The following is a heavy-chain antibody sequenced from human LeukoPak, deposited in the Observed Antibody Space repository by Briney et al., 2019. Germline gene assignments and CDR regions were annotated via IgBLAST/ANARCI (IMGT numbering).Heavy chain of an antibody. J-gene: IGHJ4*02. CDR3: VREIKIMGFRAFDY. CDR1: GFAFSEYW. V-gene: IGHV3-74*01. D-gene: IGHD3-10*01. CDR2: INDGGTYT. Sequence: PGGSLRLSCAGSGFAFSEYWMHWARHTPEKGLMWVSRINDGGTYTAYAASVKGRFAVSRDNAENTLYLQMDSLTVEDTGLYYCVREIKIMGFRAFDYWGEGTPVTVSS.